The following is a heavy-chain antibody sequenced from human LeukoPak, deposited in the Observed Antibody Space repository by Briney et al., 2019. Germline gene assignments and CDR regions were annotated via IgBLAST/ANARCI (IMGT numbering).Heavy chain of an antibody. CDR2: IYYSGST. Sequence: SETLSLTCTVSGGSISSYYWSWIRQPPGKGLKWIGYIYYSGSTNYNPSLKSRVTISVDTSKNQFSLKLSSVTAADTAVYYCAREGGHNSSGWYYYWGQGTLVTVSS. CDR1: GGSISSYY. CDR3: AREGGHNSSGWYYY. V-gene: IGHV4-59*12. J-gene: IGHJ4*02. D-gene: IGHD6-19*01.